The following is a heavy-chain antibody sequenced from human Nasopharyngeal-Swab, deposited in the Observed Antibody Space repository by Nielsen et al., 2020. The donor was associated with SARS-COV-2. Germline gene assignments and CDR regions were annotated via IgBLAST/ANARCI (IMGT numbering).Heavy chain of an antibody. CDR1: GYTFTNSW. V-gene: IGHV5-51*01. Sequence: GGSLRLSCKGSGYTFTNSWIGWVRQMPGKGLEWMGIIYPGDSDTRYSPSFQGQVIISADKSVNTTYLQWSSLKASDSAIYYCATTYCSAYTCYSFDNWGRGTLVTVSS. CDR2: IYPGDSDT. J-gene: IGHJ4*02. D-gene: IGHD2-15*01. CDR3: ATTYCSAYTCYSFDN.